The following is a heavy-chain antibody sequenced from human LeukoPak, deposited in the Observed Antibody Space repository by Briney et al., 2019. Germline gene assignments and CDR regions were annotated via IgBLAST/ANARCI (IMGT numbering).Heavy chain of an antibody. CDR3: AKDKQVSESSSWYDFFDY. Sequence: SETLSLTCTVSGGSISSYYWSWIRQPPGKGLEWIGYIYYSGSTNYNPSLKSRVTISVDTSKNQFSLKLSSVTAADTAVYYCAKDKQVSESSSWYDFFDYWGQGTLVTVSS. J-gene: IGHJ4*02. V-gene: IGHV4-59*01. D-gene: IGHD6-13*01. CDR2: IYYSGST. CDR1: GGSISSYY.